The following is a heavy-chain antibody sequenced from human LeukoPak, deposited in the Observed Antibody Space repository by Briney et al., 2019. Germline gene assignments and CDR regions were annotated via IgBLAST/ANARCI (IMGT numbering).Heavy chain of an antibody. Sequence: SGGSLRLSCAASGFTFSSYSMIWVRQAPGKGLEWVSIIYSGGSTFYSDSVKGRFTISRDNSKNTLYLQMNSLRAEDTAVYYCARGGPAAGRFDYWGQGTLVTVSS. D-gene: IGHD6-13*01. CDR1: GFTFSSYS. V-gene: IGHV3-66*01. CDR3: ARGGPAAGRFDY. CDR2: IYSGGST. J-gene: IGHJ4*02.